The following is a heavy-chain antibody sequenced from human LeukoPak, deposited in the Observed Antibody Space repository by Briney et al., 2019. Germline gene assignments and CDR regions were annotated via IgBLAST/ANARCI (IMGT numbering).Heavy chain of an antibody. CDR1: GGSFSDYP. CDR3: VRPDRIFGVPAAFDA. D-gene: IGHD3-3*02. V-gene: IGHV1-69*13. Sequence: VASVKVSCKASGGSFSDYPINWVRQAPGQGLEWLGGIIPKYSASNYAQAFQGRVTITADESTNTVYMEMSGLRQDDTAVYYCVRPDRIFGVPAAFDAWGQGTLVAVSS. CDR2: IIPKYSAS. J-gene: IGHJ3*01.